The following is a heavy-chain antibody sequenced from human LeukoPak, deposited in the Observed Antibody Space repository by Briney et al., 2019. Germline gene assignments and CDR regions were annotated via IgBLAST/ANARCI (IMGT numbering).Heavy chain of an antibody. CDR2: IYYSGST. CDR3: ARTPIVGATTFVDY. J-gene: IGHJ4*02. D-gene: IGHD1-26*01. Sequence: PSETLSLTCTVSGGSISSSSYYWGWIRQPPGKGLEWIGSIYYSGSTYYNPSLKSRVTISVDTSKNQFSLKLSSVTAADTAVYYCARTPIVGATTFVDYWGQGTLVTVSS. V-gene: IGHV4-39*07. CDR1: GGSISSSSYY.